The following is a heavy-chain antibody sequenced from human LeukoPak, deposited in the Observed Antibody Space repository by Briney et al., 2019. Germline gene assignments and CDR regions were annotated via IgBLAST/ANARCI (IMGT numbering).Heavy chain of an antibody. D-gene: IGHD3-3*01. J-gene: IGHJ6*04. CDR2: INHSGST. CDR1: GGSFSGYY. Sequence: PSETLSLTCAVYGGSFSGYYWSWIRQPPGKELEWIGEINHSGSTNYNPSLKSRVTISVDTSKNQFSLKLSSVTAADTAVYYCARILRITIFGVVPAPLDVWGKGTTVTVSS. V-gene: IGHV4-34*01. CDR3: ARILRITIFGVVPAPLDV.